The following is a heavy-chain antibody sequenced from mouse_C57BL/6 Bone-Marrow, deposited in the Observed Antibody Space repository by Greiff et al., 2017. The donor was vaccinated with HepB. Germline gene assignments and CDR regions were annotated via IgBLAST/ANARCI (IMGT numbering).Heavy chain of an antibody. CDR3: TRVDGYYRYAMDY. V-gene: IGHV5-9-1*02. D-gene: IGHD2-3*01. CDR1: GFTFSSYA. J-gene: IGHJ4*01. CDR2: ISSGGDYI. Sequence: EVQVVESGEGLVKPGGSLKLSCAASGFTFSSYAMSWVRQTPEKRLEWVAYISSGGDYIYYADTVKGRFTISRDNARNTLYLQMSSLKSEDTAMYYCTRVDGYYRYAMDYWGQGTSVTVSS.